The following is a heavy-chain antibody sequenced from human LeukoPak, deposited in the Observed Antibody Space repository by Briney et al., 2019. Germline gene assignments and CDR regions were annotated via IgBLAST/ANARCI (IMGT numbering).Heavy chain of an antibody. CDR3: ARAGHYYSTGDY. CDR2: SRNKDNSYTT. V-gene: IGHV3-72*01. J-gene: IGHJ4*02. D-gene: IGHD3-22*01. Sequence: PGGSLRLSCAASGFIFSDHYMDWVRQAPGKGLEWVARSRNKDNSYTTEYAASVKGRFTISRDDSKNSLYLQMNSLTTEDTAVYYCARAGHYYSTGDYWGQGALVAVSS. CDR1: GFIFSDHY.